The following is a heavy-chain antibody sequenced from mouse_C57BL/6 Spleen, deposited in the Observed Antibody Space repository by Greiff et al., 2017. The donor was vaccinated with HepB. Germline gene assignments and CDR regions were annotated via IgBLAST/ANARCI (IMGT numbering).Heavy chain of an antibody. CDR2: IYPGDGDT. CDR1: GYAFSSSW. Sequence: VKLMESGPELVKPGASVKISCKASGYAFSSSWMNWVKQRPGKGLEWIGRIYPGDGDTNYNGKFKGKATLTADKSSSTAYMQLSSLTSEDSAVYFCARDYYGSRNYAMDYRGQGTSVTVSS. D-gene: IGHD1-1*01. J-gene: IGHJ4*01. V-gene: IGHV1-82*01. CDR3: ARDYYGSRNYAMDY.